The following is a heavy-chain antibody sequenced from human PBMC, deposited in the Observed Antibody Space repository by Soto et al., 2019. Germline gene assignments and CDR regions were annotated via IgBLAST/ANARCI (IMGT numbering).Heavy chain of an antibody. J-gene: IGHJ4*02. CDR1: GGSISSYY. Sequence: SETLSLTCTVSGGSISSYYWSWIRQPPGKGLEWIGYIYYSGSTNYNPSLKGRVTISVDTSKNQFSLKLSSVTAADTAVYYCARLGYGYTFDYWGQGTLVTVSS. CDR2: IYYSGST. V-gene: IGHV4-59*01. D-gene: IGHD5-18*01. CDR3: ARLGYGYTFDY.